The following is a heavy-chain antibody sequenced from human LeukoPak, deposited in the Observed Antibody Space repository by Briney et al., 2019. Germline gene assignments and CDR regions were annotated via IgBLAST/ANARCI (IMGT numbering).Heavy chain of an antibody. D-gene: IGHD4-23*01. CDR1: GGSISSSTYY. CDR2: IYHSGST. CDR3: ARVGGNIDY. V-gene: IGHV4-39*07. Sequence: PSETLSLTCSVSGGSISSSTYYWGWIRQPPGKGLEWIGEIYHSGSTNYNPSLKSRVTISVDKSKNQFSLKLSSVTAADTAVYYCARVGGNIDYWGQGTLVTVSS. J-gene: IGHJ4*02.